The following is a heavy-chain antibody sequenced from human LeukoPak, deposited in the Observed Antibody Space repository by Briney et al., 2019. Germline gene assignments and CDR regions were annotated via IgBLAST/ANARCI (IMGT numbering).Heavy chain of an antibody. CDR1: GVTLSSYA. V-gene: IGHV3-23*01. D-gene: IGHD3-22*01. CDR2: ISGSGGST. CDR3: AKDSYYYDSSGYYDY. Sequence: GGSLRLSCAASGVTLSSYAMSWVRQAPGKGLEWVSAISGSGGSTYYADSVKGRFTISKDNSKNTLYLQMNSLRAEDTAVYYCAKDSYYYDSSGYYDYWGQGTLVTVSS. J-gene: IGHJ4*02.